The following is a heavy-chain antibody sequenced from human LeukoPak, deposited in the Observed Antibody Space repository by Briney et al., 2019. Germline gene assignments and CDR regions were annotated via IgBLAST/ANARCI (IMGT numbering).Heavy chain of an antibody. CDR2: IRYDGSNK. J-gene: IGHJ3*02. D-gene: IGHD6-19*01. CDR3: AAQAVAGIMPAFDI. CDR1: GFTFSSYG. V-gene: IGHV3-30*02. Sequence: GGSLRLSCAASGFTFSSYGMHWVRQAPGKGLEWVAFIRYDGSNKYYADSVKGRFTISRDNSKNTLYLQMNSLRAEDTAVYYCAAQAVAGIMPAFDIWGQGTMVTVSS.